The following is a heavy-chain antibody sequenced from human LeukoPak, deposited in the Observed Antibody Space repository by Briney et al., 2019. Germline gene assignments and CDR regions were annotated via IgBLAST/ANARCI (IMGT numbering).Heavy chain of an antibody. CDR1: GYTFTSYD. J-gene: IGHJ6*03. V-gene: IGHV1-8*01. CDR3: ARSSTRGGYYYYYMDV. CDR2: MNPNSGNT. D-gene: IGHD2-2*01. Sequence: ASVKVSCKASGYTFTSYDINWVRQATGQGLEWMGWMNPNSGNTGYAQKFQGRVTMTRNTSISTAYMELSSLRSEDTAVYYCARSSTRGGYYYYYMDVWGEGTTVTVSS.